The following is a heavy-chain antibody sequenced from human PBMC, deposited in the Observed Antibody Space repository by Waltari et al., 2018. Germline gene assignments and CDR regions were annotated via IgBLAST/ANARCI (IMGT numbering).Heavy chain of an antibody. J-gene: IGHJ4*02. Sequence: QVQLVQSGVEMRRPGASVKVSCKASGYGITTYGVSWVRQAPGQGLEWMGWISSDNLNTNQAQKFQPRVTMTTDTSTNTAYMELGSLTADDTAGYYCARDKGEVAGMDYWGQGTLVTVSS. V-gene: IGHV1-18*04. CDR2: ISSDNLNT. D-gene: IGHD6-19*01. CDR1: GYGITTYG. CDR3: ARDKGEVAGMDY.